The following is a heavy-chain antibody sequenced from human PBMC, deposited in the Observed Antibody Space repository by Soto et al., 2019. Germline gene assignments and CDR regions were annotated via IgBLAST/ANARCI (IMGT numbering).Heavy chain of an antibody. CDR3: AREGCSGGSCRYYYYGMDV. J-gene: IGHJ6*02. Sequence: PSETLSLTCTASGGSISSYDWSWIRQPAGKGLEWIGRIYTSGSTNYNPSLKSRVAMSVDTSKNQFSLKLSSVTAADTAVYYCAREGCSGGSCRYYYYGMDVWGQGTTVTVSS. V-gene: IGHV4-4*07. D-gene: IGHD2-15*01. CDR2: IYTSGST. CDR1: GGSISSYD.